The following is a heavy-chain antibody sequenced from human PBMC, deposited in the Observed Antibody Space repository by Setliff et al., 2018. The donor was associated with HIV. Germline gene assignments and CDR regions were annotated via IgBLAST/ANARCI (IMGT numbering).Heavy chain of an antibody. Sequence: GASVKVSCKVSGYTLTELSMHWVRQAPGKGLEWMGGFDPEDGETIYAQKFQGRVTMTEDTSTDAAYMGLSSLRSEDTAVYYCATYSSGWTRYFSYWGQGTLVTVSS. V-gene: IGHV1-24*01. J-gene: IGHJ4*02. CDR1: GYTLTELS. CDR2: FDPEDGET. CDR3: ATYSSGWTRYFSY. D-gene: IGHD6-19*01.